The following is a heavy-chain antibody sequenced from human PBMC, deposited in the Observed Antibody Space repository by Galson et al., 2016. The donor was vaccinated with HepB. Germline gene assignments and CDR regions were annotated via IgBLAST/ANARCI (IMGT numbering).Heavy chain of an antibody. D-gene: IGHD3-10*01. CDR1: GFTLSSSA. V-gene: IGHV3-23*01. Sequence: SLRLSCPASGFTLSSSAMTWVRQAPGRGLEWVSAITETGSFAYYADSVRGRFTLSRDTSKNTVYLQMNYLRADDTALYFCARLSGGGRPYDYHVLDVWGKGTTVTVSS. CDR3: ARLSGGGRPYDYHVLDV. J-gene: IGHJ6*04. CDR2: ITETGSFA.